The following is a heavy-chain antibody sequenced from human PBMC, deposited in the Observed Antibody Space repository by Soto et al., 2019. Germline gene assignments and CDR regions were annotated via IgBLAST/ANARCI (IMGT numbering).Heavy chain of an antibody. J-gene: IGHJ4*02. Sequence: QVQLVQSGAEVKKPGSSVKVSCKVSAGTFSNYAISWVRQAPGQGLEWMGGIIPIFGRTTYAQKFQGRVAINADESTITAYMELTRPTSEDTAVYYCADLSLGCCITSSCHPDYWGLGTRVTVAS. CDR2: IIPIFGRT. D-gene: IGHD2-2*01. CDR3: ADLSLGCCITSSCHPDY. CDR1: AGTFSNYA. V-gene: IGHV1-69*12.